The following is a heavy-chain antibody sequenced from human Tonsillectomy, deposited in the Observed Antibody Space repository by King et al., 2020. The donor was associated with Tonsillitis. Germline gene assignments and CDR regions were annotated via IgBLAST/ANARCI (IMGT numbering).Heavy chain of an antibody. CDR3: AKVGITEQLWFLGAFDI. J-gene: IGHJ3*02. CDR1: GFTFSSYG. CDR2: ISYDGSNK. Sequence: HVQLVESGGGVVQPGRSLRLSCAASGFTFSSYGMHWVRQAPGKGLEWVAVISYDGSNKYYADSVKGRFTISRDNSKNTLYLQMNSLRAEDTAVYYCAKVGITEQLWFLGAFDIWGQGTMVTVSS. V-gene: IGHV3-30*18. D-gene: IGHD5-18*01.